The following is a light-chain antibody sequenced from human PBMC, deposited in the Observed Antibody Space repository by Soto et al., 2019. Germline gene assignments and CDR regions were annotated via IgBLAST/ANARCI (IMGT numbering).Light chain of an antibody. V-gene: IGLV2-14*01. CDR3: SSYTTSSALV. Sequence: QSVLTQSASVSGSPGQSITIPCTGTSSDVGGYDYVSWYQQHPGKVPKLIIYEVIKRPSGVSHRFSGSKSGNTASHTISGLQTEDEADYYCSSYTTSSALVFGGGTKLTVL. CDR2: EVI. CDR1: SSDVGGYDY. J-gene: IGLJ2*01.